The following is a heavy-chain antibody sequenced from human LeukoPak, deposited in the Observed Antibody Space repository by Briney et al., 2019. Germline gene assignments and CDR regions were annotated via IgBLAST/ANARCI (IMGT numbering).Heavy chain of an antibody. V-gene: IGHV3-23*01. CDR2: FSGTGEIT. CDR1: GFTFSSYS. CDR3: AKPSQGLWFDAFDI. J-gene: IGHJ3*02. D-gene: IGHD3-10*01. Sequence: GGSLRLSCAASGFTFSSYSMSWVRQAPGKGLEWVSTFSGTGEITYYADSVKGRFTISRDNSKNTLYLQMTSLRAEDTAVYYCAKPSQGLWFDAFDIWGQGTMVTVSS.